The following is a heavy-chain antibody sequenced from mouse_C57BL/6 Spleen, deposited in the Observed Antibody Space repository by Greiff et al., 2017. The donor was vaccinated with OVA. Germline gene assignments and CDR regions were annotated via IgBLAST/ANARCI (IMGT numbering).Heavy chain of an antibody. Sequence: QVQLQQPGAELVRPGSSVKLSCKASGYTFTSYWMHWVKQRPIQGLEWIGNIDPSDSETHYNQKFKDKATLTVDKSSSTAYMQLSSLTSEYSAVYYCARSHGGYSLGYWGQGTTLTVSS. V-gene: IGHV1-52*01. CDR2: IDPSDSET. J-gene: IGHJ2*01. D-gene: IGHD1-1*02. CDR1: GYTFTSYW. CDR3: ARSHGGYSLGY.